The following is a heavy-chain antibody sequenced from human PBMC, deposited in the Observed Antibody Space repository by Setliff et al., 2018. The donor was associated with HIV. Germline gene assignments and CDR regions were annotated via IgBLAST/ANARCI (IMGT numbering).Heavy chain of an antibody. CDR3: ARSTYYYGSGKGSGWSEDY. V-gene: IGHV4-30-2*01. Sequence: PSETLSLTCTVSGDSISSGGYSWSWIRQPPGKGLEWIGYIYHSGSTYYNPSLQSRVTISIDRSKNQFSLKLSSVTAADTAVYYCARSTYYYGSGKGSGWSEDYWGQGTLVTVSS. D-gene: IGHD3-10*01. CDR1: GDSISSGGYS. CDR2: IYHSGST. J-gene: IGHJ4*02.